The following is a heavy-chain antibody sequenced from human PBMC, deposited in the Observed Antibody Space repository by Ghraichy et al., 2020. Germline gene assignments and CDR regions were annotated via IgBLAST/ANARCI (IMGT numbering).Heavy chain of an antibody. CDR3: ARHWVGYNYPFDY. D-gene: IGHD5-18*01. Sequence: GSLRLSCTVSGGSISSSSYYWGWIRQPPGKGLEWIGSIYYSGSTYYNPSLKSRVTISVDTSKNQFSLKLSSVTAADTAVYYCARHWVGYNYPFDYWGQGTLVTVSS. CDR2: IYYSGST. CDR1: GGSISSSSYY. J-gene: IGHJ4*02. V-gene: IGHV4-39*01.